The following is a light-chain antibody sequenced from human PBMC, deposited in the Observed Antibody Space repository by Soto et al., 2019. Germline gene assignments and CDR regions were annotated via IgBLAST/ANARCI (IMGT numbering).Light chain of an antibody. V-gene: IGKV3-15*01. CDR3: QQRSNWQIT. CDR1: QSVGSN. Sequence: EIVMTQSPATLSVSPGARVPLSCRARQSVGSNLAWYQQKPGQAPRLLIYGASTRATGIPARFSGSGSETEFTLTISSLEPDDFAVYYCQQRSNWQITFGQGTRLEIK. CDR2: GAS. J-gene: IGKJ5*01.